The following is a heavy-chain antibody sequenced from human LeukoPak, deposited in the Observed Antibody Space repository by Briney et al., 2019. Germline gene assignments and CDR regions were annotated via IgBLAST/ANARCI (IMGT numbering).Heavy chain of an antibody. J-gene: IGHJ4*01. CDR1: DVTINTYF. CDR3: ATGGYSAWCDY. Sequence: SETLSLTCSVSDVTINTYFWSWIRQPAGKGLEWIGRIDSSGTTSLNPSLKSRVTISQDKSKKQFSLKLSSVTAADTAVYYCATGGYSAWCDYWGHGTQVIVSS. D-gene: IGHD6-19*01. CDR2: IDSSGTT. V-gene: IGHV4-4*07.